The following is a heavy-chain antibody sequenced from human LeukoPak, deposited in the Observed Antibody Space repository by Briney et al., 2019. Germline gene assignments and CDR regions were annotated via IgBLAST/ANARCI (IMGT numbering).Heavy chain of an antibody. D-gene: IGHD1-26*01. J-gene: IGHJ4*02. Sequence: GGSLRLSCAASGFTVSSNYMSWVRQAPGKGLEWVSSISSSSSYIYYADSVKGRFTISRDNAKNSLYLQMNSLRAEDTAVYYCARDDRISGSFDYWGQGTLVTVSS. CDR2: ISSSSSYI. CDR1: GFTVSSNY. CDR3: ARDDRISGSFDY. V-gene: IGHV3-21*01.